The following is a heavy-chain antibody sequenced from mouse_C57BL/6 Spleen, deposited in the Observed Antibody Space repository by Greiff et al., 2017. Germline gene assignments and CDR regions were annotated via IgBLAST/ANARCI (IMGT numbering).Heavy chain of an antibody. CDR1: GFTFSDYY. V-gene: IGHV5-16*01. D-gene: IGHD2-1*01. CDR2: INYDGSST. J-gene: IGHJ4*01. Sequence: EVQVVESEGGLVQPGSSMTLSCTASGFTFSDYYMAWVRQVPEKGLEWVANINYDGSSTYYLDSLKSRFIISRDNAKNMLYLQMSSLKSEDTATYYCAREIYGNYAMDYWGQGTSVTVSS. CDR3: AREIYGNYAMDY.